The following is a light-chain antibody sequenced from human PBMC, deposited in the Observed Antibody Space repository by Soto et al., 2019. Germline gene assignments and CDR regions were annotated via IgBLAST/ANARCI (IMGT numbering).Light chain of an antibody. CDR1: SSNVGINF. CDR3: AAWDDSLKGPV. CDR2: SNA. J-gene: IGLJ2*01. V-gene: IGLV1-44*01. Sequence: QSVLTQPPSASGTPGQRVTISCSGSSSNVGINFVNWYQQLPGTAPKLLIYSNAQRPSGVPDRFSGSKSGTSASLAISGLQSEDEADYYCAAWDDSLKGPVFGGGTKLTVL.